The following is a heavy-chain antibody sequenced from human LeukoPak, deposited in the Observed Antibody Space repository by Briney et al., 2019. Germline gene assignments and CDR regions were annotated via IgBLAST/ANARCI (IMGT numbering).Heavy chain of an antibody. Sequence: QAGGSLRLSCAASGFTFSSYGMHWVRQAPGKGLEWVAVIWYDGSNKYYADSVKGRFTISRDNSKNTLYLQMNSLRAEDTAVYYCARGLIIGYCGGGSCLLPPNYWGQGTLVTVSS. D-gene: IGHD2-15*01. V-gene: IGHV3-33*01. J-gene: IGHJ4*02. CDR2: IWYDGSNK. CDR1: GFTFSSYG. CDR3: ARGLIIGYCGGGSCLLPPNY.